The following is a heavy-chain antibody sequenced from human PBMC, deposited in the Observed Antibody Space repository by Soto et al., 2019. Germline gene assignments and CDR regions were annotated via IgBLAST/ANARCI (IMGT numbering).Heavy chain of an antibody. CDR2: ISVYNGHT. CDR3: ERCDFGDYVHPLDQ. CDR1: GYTFSSYG. J-gene: IGHJ4*02. Sequence: QVHLMQSGAEVKSPGASVRVSCKASGYTFSSYGVSWVRQAPGQGLEFMGWISVYNGHTNYAQKFQGRVTMTTDTSTSTAYMELRSLRSADTAVYFCERCDFGDYVHPLDQWGQGTLVTVSA. D-gene: IGHD4-17*01. V-gene: IGHV1-18*01.